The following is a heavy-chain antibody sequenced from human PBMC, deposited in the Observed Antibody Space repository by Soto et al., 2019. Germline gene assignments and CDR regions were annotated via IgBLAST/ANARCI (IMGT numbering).Heavy chain of an antibody. Sequence: SETLSLTCAVYGGSFSGYYWTWIRQPPGTGLEWIGEINHSGSTNYNPSLKSRVTISVDTSKNQFSLKLTSVTAAYTAVYYCARDKITGLFDYWGQGTLVTVSS. V-gene: IGHV4-34*01. J-gene: IGHJ4*02. D-gene: IGHD2-8*02. CDR2: INHSGST. CDR3: ARDKITGLFDY. CDR1: GGSFSGYY.